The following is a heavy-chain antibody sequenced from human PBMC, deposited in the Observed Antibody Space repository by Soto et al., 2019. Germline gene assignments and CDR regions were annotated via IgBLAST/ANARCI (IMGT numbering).Heavy chain of an antibody. Sequence: QVQLVESGGGVVQPGRSLRLSCVASGFTFSNYGMHWVRQAPGKGPEWVAVIWYDGSNKDYADSVKGRFTISGDNSRNTLYLQMNSLRAEDTAVYYCAGALETGDYWGQGTLVTVSS. D-gene: IGHD3-10*01. CDR1: GFTFSNYG. CDR2: IWYDGSNK. V-gene: IGHV3-33*01. J-gene: IGHJ4*02. CDR3: AGALETGDY.